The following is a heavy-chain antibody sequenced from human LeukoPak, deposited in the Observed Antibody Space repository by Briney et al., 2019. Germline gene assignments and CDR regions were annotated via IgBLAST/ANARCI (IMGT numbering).Heavy chain of an antibody. CDR2: IRQDGSEK. CDR1: GFTFRNYW. Sequence: PGGSLRLSCAASGFTFRNYWMSWVRQAPGKGLERVANIRQDGSEKNYVDSVKGRFTISRDDAKTSLYLQMNSLRAEDTALYYCARLSTVDFWSPFDYWGQGTLVTVSS. CDR3: ARLSTVDFWSPFDY. D-gene: IGHD3-3*01. V-gene: IGHV3-7*05. J-gene: IGHJ4*02.